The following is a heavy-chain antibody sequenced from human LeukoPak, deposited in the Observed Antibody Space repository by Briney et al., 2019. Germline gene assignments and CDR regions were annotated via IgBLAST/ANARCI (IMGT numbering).Heavy chain of an antibody. CDR3: AKRIVVVVAATYLDY. CDR1: GGSFSGYY. CDR2: INHSGST. D-gene: IGHD2-15*01. J-gene: IGHJ4*02. V-gene: IGHV4-34*01. Sequence: SETLSFTCAVYGGSFSGYYWSWIRQPPGKGLEWIGEINHSGSTNYNPSLKSRVTISVDTSKNQFSLKLSSVTAADTAVYYCAKRIVVVVAATYLDYWGQGTLVTVSS.